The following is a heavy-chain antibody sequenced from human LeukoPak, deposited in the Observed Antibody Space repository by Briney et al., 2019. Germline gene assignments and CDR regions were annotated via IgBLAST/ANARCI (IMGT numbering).Heavy chain of an antibody. D-gene: IGHD5-18*01. Sequence: GGSLRLSCAASGFTFSSYSMNWVRQAPGKGLEWVSSISSSSSYIYYADSVKGRFTISRNNAKNSLYLQMNSLGAEDTAVYYCGMVTSSFDYWGQGTLVTVSS. CDR2: ISSSSSYI. J-gene: IGHJ4*02. CDR3: GMVTSSFDY. CDR1: GFTFSSYS. V-gene: IGHV3-21*01.